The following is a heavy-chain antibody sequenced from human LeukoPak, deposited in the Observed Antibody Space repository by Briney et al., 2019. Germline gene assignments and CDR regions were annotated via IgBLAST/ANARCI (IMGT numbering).Heavy chain of an antibody. CDR2: IIPIFGTA. D-gene: IGHD5-18*01. Sequence: ASVKVSCKASGGTFSSYAISWVRQAPGQGLEWMGGIIPIFGTANYAQKFQGRVTITADESTSTAYMELSSLRSEDTAVYYCARVSDTAMVYYCYGMDVWGQGTTVTVSS. CDR3: ARVSDTAMVYYCYGMDV. CDR1: GGTFSSYA. V-gene: IGHV1-69*13. J-gene: IGHJ6*02.